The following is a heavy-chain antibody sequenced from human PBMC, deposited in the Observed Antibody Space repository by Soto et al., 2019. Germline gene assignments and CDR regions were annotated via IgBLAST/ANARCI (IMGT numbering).Heavy chain of an antibody. V-gene: IGHV3-74*01. CDR2: INSDGSIT. D-gene: IGHD3-10*01. Sequence: PGGSLRLSCAASGFTLSDSWMHWVRQVPGIGLMYVSRINSDGSITSYADSVKGRFTVSRDNAKNTVYLQMNSLRAEDTAVYYCARDLTGNVFYFWAQGILVTVSS. J-gene: IGHJ4*02. CDR1: GFTLSDSW. CDR3: ARDLTGNVFYF.